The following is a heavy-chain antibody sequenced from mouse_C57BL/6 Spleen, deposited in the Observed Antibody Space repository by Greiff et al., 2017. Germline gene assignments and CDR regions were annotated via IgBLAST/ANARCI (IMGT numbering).Heavy chain of an antibody. J-gene: IGHJ2*01. CDR1: GFTFSSYG. CDR2: ISSGGSYT. V-gene: IGHV5-6*01. D-gene: IGHD2-3*01. CDR3: ARQGDGYPYYFDY. Sequence: EVKLVESGGDLVKPGGSLKLSCAASGFTFSSYGMSWVRQTPDKRLEWVATISSGGSYTYYPDSVKGRFTISRDNAKNTLYLQMSSLKSEDTAMYYWARQGDGYPYYFDYWGQGTTLTVSS.